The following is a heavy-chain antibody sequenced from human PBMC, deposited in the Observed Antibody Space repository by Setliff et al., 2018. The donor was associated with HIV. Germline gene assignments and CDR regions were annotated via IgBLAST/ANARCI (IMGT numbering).Heavy chain of an antibody. D-gene: IGHD2-2*01. CDR1: GFTFSSYW. CDR3: ASHFGYCSSTSCEGY. Sequence: GESLKISCAASGFTFSSYWMSWVRQAPGKGLEWVANIKQDGSEKYYVDSVKGRFTISRDNAKNSLYLQMNSLRAEDTAVYYCASHFGYCSSTSCEGYWGQGALVTVS. J-gene: IGHJ4*02. CDR2: IKQDGSEK. V-gene: IGHV3-7*05.